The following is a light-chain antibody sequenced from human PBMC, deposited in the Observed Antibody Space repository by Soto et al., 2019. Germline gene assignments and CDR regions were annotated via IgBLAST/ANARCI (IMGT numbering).Light chain of an antibody. CDR1: QSVSSY. Sequence: EIVLTQSPATLSLSPGERATLSCRASQSVSSYLAWYQQKPGQAPRLPIYDASNMATGIPARFSGSGSGTDFTLTISSLEPEDFAVYYCQQRSNWPPWFTFGPGTKVDIK. CDR2: DAS. J-gene: IGKJ3*01. CDR3: QQRSNWPPWFT. V-gene: IGKV3-11*01.